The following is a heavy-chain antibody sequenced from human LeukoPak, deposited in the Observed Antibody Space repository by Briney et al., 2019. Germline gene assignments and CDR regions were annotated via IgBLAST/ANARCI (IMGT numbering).Heavy chain of an antibody. V-gene: IGHV5-51*01. CDR2: IYPGDSDT. J-gene: IGHJ4*02. CDR3: ARPGQLGEYTPYHFDY. Sequence: ETLSLTCSVSGYSISTGYFWAWIRQPPGKGLEWMGIIYPGDSDTRYSPSFQGQVTISADKSISTAYLQWSSLKASDTAMYYCARPGQLGEYTPYHFDYWGQGILVTVSS. CDR1: GYSISTGYF. D-gene: IGHD3-16*01.